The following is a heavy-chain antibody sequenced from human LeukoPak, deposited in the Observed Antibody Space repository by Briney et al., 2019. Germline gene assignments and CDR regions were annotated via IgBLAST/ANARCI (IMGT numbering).Heavy chain of an antibody. CDR1: GGSISSYD. V-gene: IGHV4-59*05. CDR2: IYYTGST. D-gene: IGHD6-13*01. Sequence: SETLSLTCTVSGGSISSYDWSWIRQPPGKGLEWIGSIYYTGSTYYNPSLKSRVTISVDTSKSEFSLMVHSVTAADTAMYYCARRGITYSTSFFDSWGQGTLVTVAS. CDR3: ARRGITYSTSFFDS. J-gene: IGHJ4*02.